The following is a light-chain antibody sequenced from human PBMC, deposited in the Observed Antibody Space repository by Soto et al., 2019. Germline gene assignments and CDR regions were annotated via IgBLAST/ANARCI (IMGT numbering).Light chain of an antibody. CDR1: QSISGT. V-gene: IGKV3-15*01. Sequence: EIVMTQSPATLSVSSGGRATLSCRASQSISGTLAWYQQKPGQAPRLLIHGASTRAPGFPARFSGSGSGTDFTLTISRLEPEDFAVYYCQQYDSSPSWTFGQGTKVDIK. J-gene: IGKJ1*01. CDR3: QQYDSSPSWT. CDR2: GAS.